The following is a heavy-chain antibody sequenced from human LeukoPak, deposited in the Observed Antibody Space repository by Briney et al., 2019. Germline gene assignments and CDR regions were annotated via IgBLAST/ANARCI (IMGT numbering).Heavy chain of an antibody. CDR2: INPNSGGT. CDR1: GYTFTSYD. Sequence: ASVKVSCKASGYTFTSYDINWVRQATGQGLEWMGWINPNSGGTNYAQKFQGRVTMTRDTSISTAYMELSRLRSDDTAVYYCARDPAYSSSLYAFDIWGQGTMVTVSS. CDR3: ARDPAYSSSLYAFDI. J-gene: IGHJ3*02. D-gene: IGHD6-13*01. V-gene: IGHV1-2*02.